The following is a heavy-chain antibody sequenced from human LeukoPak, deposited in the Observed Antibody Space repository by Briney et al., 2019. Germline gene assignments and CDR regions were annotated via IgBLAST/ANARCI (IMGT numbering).Heavy chain of an antibody. CDR1: GGSFSGYY. CDR3: ARGRGSYYRDYFDY. Sequence: PSETLSLTCTVSGGSFSGYYWSWIRQPPGKGLEWIGEINHSGSTNYNPSLKSRVTISVDTSKNQFSLKLSSVTAADTAVYYCARGRGSYYRDYFDYWGQGTLVTVSS. V-gene: IGHV4-34*01. D-gene: IGHD1-26*01. CDR2: INHSGST. J-gene: IGHJ4*02.